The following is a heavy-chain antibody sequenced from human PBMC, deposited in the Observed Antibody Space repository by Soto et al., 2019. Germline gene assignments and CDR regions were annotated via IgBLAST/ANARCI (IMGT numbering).Heavy chain of an antibody. V-gene: IGHV3-23*01. CDR1: GFTFSSYA. CDR3: AKDLGYSSSWDDAFDI. J-gene: IGHJ3*02. Sequence: GGSLRLSCAASGFTFSSYAMSWVRQAPGKGLEWVSAISGSGGSTYYADSVKGRFTISRDNSKNTLYLQMNGLRAEDTDVYYCAKDLGYSSSWDDAFDIWGQGTMVTVSS. D-gene: IGHD6-13*01. CDR2: ISGSGGST.